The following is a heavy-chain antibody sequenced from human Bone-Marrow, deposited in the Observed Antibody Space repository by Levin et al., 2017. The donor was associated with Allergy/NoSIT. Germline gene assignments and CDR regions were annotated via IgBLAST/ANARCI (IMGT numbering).Heavy chain of an antibody. Sequence: GESLKISCQASGYTFNNYLITWVRQAPGQGLEWMGSLDPNSGNTEYSQTFQGRVAMTRDISIGTAYMELSTLRAEDTAVYEWARLIPLSHGAQLRGDWFDPWGQGALVTVSS. CDR2: LDPNSGNT. J-gene: IGHJ5*02. V-gene: IGHV1-8*01. CDR1: GYTFNNYL. CDR3: ARLIPLSHGAQLRGDWFDP. D-gene: IGHD2-2*02.